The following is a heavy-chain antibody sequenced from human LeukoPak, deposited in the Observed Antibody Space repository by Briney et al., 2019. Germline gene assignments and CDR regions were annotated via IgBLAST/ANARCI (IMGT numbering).Heavy chain of an antibody. Sequence: GSLRISCAASGFTFSDYYMCWIRQAPGKGLEWVSYINTRSSYTNYADSVKGRITISRDNAKNTLYLQMNSLRAEDTAVYYCVRDSATHRWRGDLDYWGQGTLVTVSS. CDR3: VRDSATHRWRGDLDY. CDR1: GFTFSDYY. J-gene: IGHJ4*02. CDR2: INTRSSYT. V-gene: IGHV3-11*05. D-gene: IGHD3-3*01.